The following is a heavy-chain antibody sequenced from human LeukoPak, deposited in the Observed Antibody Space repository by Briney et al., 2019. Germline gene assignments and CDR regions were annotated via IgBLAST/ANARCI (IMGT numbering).Heavy chain of an antibody. CDR1: GGTFSSYA. CDR3: ARNHVEMATTFDY. Sequence: SVKVSCKASGGTFSSYAISWVRRAPGQGLELMGGIIPIFGTANYAQKFQGRVTITADESTSTAYMELSSLRSEDTAVYYCARNHVEMATTFDYWGEGTRVSVSS. V-gene: IGHV1-69*13. CDR2: IIPIFGTA. D-gene: IGHD5-24*01. J-gene: IGHJ4*02.